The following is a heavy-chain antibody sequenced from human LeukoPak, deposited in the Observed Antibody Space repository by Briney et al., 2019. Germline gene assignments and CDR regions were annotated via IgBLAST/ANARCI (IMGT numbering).Heavy chain of an antibody. J-gene: IGHJ6*03. CDR3: ARGGPGRSLSIVPERTKYYMDV. CDR2: IYSGGRS. V-gene: IGHV3-66*01. Sequence: PGGSLRLSCAASGFTVSRNYMSWVRQAPGKGLEWVSVIYSGGRSYYADSVKGRFTISRDNSKNTLYLQMNSLRVEDTAMYYCARGGPGRSLSIVPERTKYYMDVWGKGATVTVSS. D-gene: IGHD1-26*01. CDR1: GFTVSRNY.